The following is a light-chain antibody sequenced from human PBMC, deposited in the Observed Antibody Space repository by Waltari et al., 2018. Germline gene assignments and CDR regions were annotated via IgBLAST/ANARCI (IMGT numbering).Light chain of an antibody. CDR1: QSLAHSGENTH. Sequence: GVMFQSPLTLPVTIGQPASLSCTSSQSLAHSGENTHLNWFQQRPGQSPRRLIYRGSNRDSGVPDRFSGSGSGTDFTLKISRVEAEDVGVYYCMQGTHWPYTFGQGTKLDIK. V-gene: IGKV2-30*02. J-gene: IGKJ2*01. CDR3: MQGTHWPYT. CDR2: RGS.